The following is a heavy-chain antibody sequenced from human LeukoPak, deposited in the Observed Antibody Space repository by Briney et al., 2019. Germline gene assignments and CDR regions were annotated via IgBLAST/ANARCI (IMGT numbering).Heavy chain of an antibody. CDR2: ISAYDGNR. CDR1: GYTFSSYG. CDR3: ARVYHMSKLYMDV. J-gene: IGHJ6*03. V-gene: IGHV1-18*04. D-gene: IGHD5/OR15-5a*01. Sequence: ASVKVSSKASGYTFSSYGISWVRQAPGQGLEWMGWISAYDGNRNYAQKFQGRVTMTTDTSTSTAYMELRSLRSDDTAVYYCARVYHMSKLYMDVWGKGTTVTVSS.